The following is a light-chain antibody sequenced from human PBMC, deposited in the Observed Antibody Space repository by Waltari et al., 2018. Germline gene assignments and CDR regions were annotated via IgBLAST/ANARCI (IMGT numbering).Light chain of an antibody. J-gene: IGLJ3*02. CDR1: NIGSKS. Sequence: YVLTQPPSVSVAPGKTARITCGGNNIGSKSVHWYQQKPGQAPVLVIYYDSDRPSGIPERFSGSNSGNTATLTISRVEAGDEADYYCQVWDSSSDLQVFGGGTKLTVL. V-gene: IGLV3-21*04. CDR2: YDS. CDR3: QVWDSSSDLQV.